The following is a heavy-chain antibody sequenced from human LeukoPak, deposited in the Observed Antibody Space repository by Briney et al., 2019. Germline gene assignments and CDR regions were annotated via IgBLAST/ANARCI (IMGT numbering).Heavy chain of an antibody. V-gene: IGHV3-21*01. CDR2: ITMSSTYI. CDR3: ARVLRDYYFDY. Sequence: GGSLRLSCVASGLSFSSYNMNWVRQAPGEGLEWVSSITMSSTYIYYADSVKGRFTISRDNAKNSVFLQMNSLRAEDTAVYYCARVLRDYYFDYWGQGTLVTVSS. CDR1: GLSFSSYN. J-gene: IGHJ4*02. D-gene: IGHD3-9*01.